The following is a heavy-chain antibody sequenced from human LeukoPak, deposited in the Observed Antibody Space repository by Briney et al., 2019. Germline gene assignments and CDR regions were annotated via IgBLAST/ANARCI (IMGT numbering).Heavy chain of an antibody. V-gene: IGHV4-30-2*01. Sequence: PSQTLSLTCAVSGGSIDVVNYYWSWVRQPPGEGLVWIGYIYHSGSTYYNLSLKNRITISIDTSKNQFSLQLTSVTAADTAVYYCAGITMVRGGVYWGQGTLVTVSS. D-gene: IGHD3-10*01. J-gene: IGHJ4*02. CDR3: AGITMVRGGVY. CDR2: IYHSGST. CDR1: GGSIDVVNYY.